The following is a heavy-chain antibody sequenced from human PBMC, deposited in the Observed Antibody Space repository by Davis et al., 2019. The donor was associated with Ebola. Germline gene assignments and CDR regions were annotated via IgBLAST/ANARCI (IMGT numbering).Heavy chain of an antibody. D-gene: IGHD2-2*01. CDR2: ISGSGGNT. J-gene: IGHJ4*02. Sequence: GESLKISCAASGFTFSNYAMSWVRQAPGKGLEWVSAISGSGGNTYYADSVKGRFTISRDNSKNTLYLQMNSLRAEDTAVYYCAKGDVLVPTAMLCNYWGQGTLVTVSS. CDR3: AKGDVLVPTAMLCNY. V-gene: IGHV3-23*01. CDR1: GFTFSNYA.